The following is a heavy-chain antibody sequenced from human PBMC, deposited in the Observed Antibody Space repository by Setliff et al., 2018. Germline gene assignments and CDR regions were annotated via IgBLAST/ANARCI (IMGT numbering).Heavy chain of an antibody. J-gene: IGHJ4*02. D-gene: IGHD2-15*01. V-gene: IGHV5-51*01. CDR3: ARVVGADGIGIDY. CDR2: IYPGDSDT. Sequence: GESLKISCRGSGYTFSDYWIGWVRQMPGKGLEWMGIIYPGDSDTRYSPSSQGQVTFSADKSISTAYLQWSSLKASGTATYYCARVVGADGIGIDYWGQGTVVTVSS. CDR1: GYTFSDYW.